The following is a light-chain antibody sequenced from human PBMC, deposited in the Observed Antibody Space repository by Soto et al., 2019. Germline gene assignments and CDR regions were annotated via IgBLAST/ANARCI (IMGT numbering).Light chain of an antibody. Sequence: QSVLTQPASVSGSPGQSITISCSGTTNDIGGYNYVSWYQHHPGKVPKVIIYEVRNRPSGVSNRFSGSKSGNTASLTISGLQADDEADYYCCSYTIRATLVFGGGTKLTVL. J-gene: IGLJ3*02. CDR3: CSYTIRATLV. CDR1: TNDIGGYNY. CDR2: EVR. V-gene: IGLV2-14*01.